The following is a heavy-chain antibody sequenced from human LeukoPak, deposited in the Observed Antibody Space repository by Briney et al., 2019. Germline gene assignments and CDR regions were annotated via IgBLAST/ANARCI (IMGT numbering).Heavy chain of an antibody. Sequence: GGSLRLSCAASGFTFSSYWMHWVRQVPGKGLEWVSGINWNGGSTGYADSVKGRFTISRDNAKNSLYLQMNSLRVEDTALYHCARDNPKQSTSWYWFDPWGQGALVTVSS. D-gene: IGHD6-13*01. V-gene: IGHV3-20*01. CDR3: ARDNPKQSTSWYWFDP. CDR2: INWNGGST. CDR1: GFTFSSYW. J-gene: IGHJ5*02.